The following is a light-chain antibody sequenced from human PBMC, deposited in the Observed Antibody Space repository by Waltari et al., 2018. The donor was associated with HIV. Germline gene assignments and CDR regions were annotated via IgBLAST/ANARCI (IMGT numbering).Light chain of an antibody. CDR3: GAWDNSLGGVV. J-gene: IGLJ2*01. CDR2: ETN. Sequence: QSVLTQPPSVSAAPGQQVTISCSGSSSNFGRNFVPRYQHLPGPAPKIVIDETNKPPSGIPDRLSGSKYGTSGTLDITGLQTGDEADYYCGAWDNSLGGVVFGGGTKLTVL. CDR1: SSNFGRNF. V-gene: IGLV1-51*02.